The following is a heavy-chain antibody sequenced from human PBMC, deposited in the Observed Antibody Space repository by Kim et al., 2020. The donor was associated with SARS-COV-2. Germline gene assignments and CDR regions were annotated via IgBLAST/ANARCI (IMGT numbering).Heavy chain of an antibody. Sequence: SETLSLTCTVSGASISSDFWSWIRQPPGKGLEWIAYIDHSGSTNYNPSLKSRVTTSIDTTKKQSSLKLSSVTAADTAVYYCTNAANDVDVWGKGTTVTVSS. CDR3: TNAANDVDV. V-gene: IGHV4-59*12. CDR2: IDHSGST. D-gene: IGHD6-25*01. CDR1: GASISSDF. J-gene: IGHJ6*04.